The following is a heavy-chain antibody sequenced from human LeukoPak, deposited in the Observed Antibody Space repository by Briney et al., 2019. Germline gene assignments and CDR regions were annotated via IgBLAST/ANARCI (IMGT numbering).Heavy chain of an antibody. J-gene: IGHJ3*02. Sequence: SVKVSCKASGGTFSSYAISWVRQAPGQGLEWMGGIIPIIGTANYAQKFQGRVTITADESTSTAYMELSSLRSEDTAVYYCARGRDDYGNAFDIWGQGTMVTVSS. CDR2: IIPIIGTA. CDR3: ARGRDDYGNAFDI. V-gene: IGHV1-69*13. CDR1: GGTFSSYA. D-gene: IGHD4-17*01.